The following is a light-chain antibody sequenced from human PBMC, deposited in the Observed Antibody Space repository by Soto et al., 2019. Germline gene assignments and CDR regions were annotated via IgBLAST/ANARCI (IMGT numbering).Light chain of an antibody. J-gene: IGKJ5*01. CDR2: AAS. Sequence: DIQLTQSPSFLYASVGDRVTITCRASQAIDTYLALYQQKPGKAPKLLIYAASLLQSGVPSRFSGSGSGTEFALTINSLQPEDFASYYCQQLNSFPVIFGEGTRREPK. V-gene: IGKV1-9*01. CDR1: QAIDTY. CDR3: QQLNSFPVI.